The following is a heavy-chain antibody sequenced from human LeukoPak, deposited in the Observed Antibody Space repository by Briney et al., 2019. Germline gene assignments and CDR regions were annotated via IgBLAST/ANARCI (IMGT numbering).Heavy chain of an antibody. CDR1: GGSISSSSYY. Sequence: PSETLSLTCTDSGGSISSSSYYWGWIRQPPGKGLEWIGSIYYSGSTYYNPSLKSRVTISVDTSKNQFSLKLSSVTAADTAVYYCARPRMVAKTRWFDPWGQGTLVTVSS. D-gene: IGHD5-12*01. J-gene: IGHJ5*02. CDR3: ARPRMVAKTRWFDP. CDR2: IYYSGST. V-gene: IGHV4-39*01.